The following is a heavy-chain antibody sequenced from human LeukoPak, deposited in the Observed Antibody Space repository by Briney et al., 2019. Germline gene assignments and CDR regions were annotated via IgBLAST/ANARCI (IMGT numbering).Heavy chain of an antibody. CDR2: INHSGST. V-gene: IGHV4-34*01. J-gene: IGHJ5*02. D-gene: IGHD3-10*01. Sequence: SETLSLTCAVYGGSFSGYYWSWIRQPPGKGLEWIGEINHSGSTNYNQSLKSRVTISVDTSKNQFSLKLSSVTAADTAVYYCARHSRYYYGSGSYFSWGQGTLVTVSS. CDR1: GGSFSGYY. CDR3: ARHSRYYYGSGSYFS.